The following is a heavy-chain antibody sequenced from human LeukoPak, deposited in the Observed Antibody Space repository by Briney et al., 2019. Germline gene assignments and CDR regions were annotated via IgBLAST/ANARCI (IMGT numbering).Heavy chain of an antibody. CDR2: ISSSSSYI. J-gene: IGHJ4*02. V-gene: IGHV3-21*06. CDR1: GFTFSSYS. Sequence: GGSLRLSCAASGFTFSSYSMNWVRQAPGKGLEWVSSISSSSSYIYYADSVKGRFTISRDNAKNSLYLQMNSLRDEDTAVYYCARVMVQGVTIKYYFDSWGQGTLVTVSS. D-gene: IGHD3-10*01. CDR3: ARVMVQGVTIKYYFDS.